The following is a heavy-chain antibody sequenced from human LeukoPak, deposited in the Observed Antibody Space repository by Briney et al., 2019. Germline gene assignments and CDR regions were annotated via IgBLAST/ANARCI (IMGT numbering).Heavy chain of an antibody. CDR1: GFTFSSYS. CDR2: ISSSSSTI. CDR3: ARDMRASPVVRVLFDAFDI. D-gene: IGHD3-10*01. J-gene: IGHJ3*02. V-gene: IGHV3-48*01. Sequence: GGSLRLSCAASGFTFSSYSRNWVRQAPGKGLEWVSYISSSSSTIYYADSVKGRFTISRDNAKNSLYLQMNSLRAEDTAVYYCARDMRASPVVRVLFDAFDIWGQGTMVTVSS.